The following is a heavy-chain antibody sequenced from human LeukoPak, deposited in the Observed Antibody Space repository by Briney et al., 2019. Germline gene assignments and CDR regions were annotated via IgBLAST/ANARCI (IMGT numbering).Heavy chain of an antibody. J-gene: IGHJ4*02. CDR3: AKRYNWNDAPDY. CDR2: ITASGGST. V-gene: IGHV3-23*01. D-gene: IGHD1-20*01. CDR1: GFTFISYA. Sequence: PGGSLRLSCAASGFTFISYAMSWVRQAPGKGLEWVSDITASGGSTYYADSVKGRFTISRDNSKNTMYLQMNSLRAEDTAVYYCAKRYNWNDAPDYGGQGTLVTVSS.